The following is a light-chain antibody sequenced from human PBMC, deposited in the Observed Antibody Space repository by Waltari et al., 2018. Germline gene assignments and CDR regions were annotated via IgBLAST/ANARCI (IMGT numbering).Light chain of an antibody. CDR2: QNG. Sequence: SYDLTQPPSVSVSPGQTASITCPGHELGISFVCWYQQKPGQSPILVIYQNGRRPSGIPGRFSGSNSGNTATLTISGTQAVDEADYYCQAWDRGTWGVFGGGTRLTVL. V-gene: IGLV3-1*01. J-gene: IGLJ3*02. CDR3: QAWDRGTWGV. CDR1: ELGISF.